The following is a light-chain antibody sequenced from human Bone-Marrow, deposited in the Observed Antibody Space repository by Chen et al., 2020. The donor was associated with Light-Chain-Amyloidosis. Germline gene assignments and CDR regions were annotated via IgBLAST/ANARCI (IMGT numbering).Light chain of an antibody. CDR3: QSYDSSLSGYVV. V-gene: IGLV1-40*01. CDR1: KTNIGADND. J-gene: IGLJ2*01. CDR2: GNS. Sequence: QSVLTQPPSVSGAPGQRVTISCTGSKTNIGADNDVYWYQQVPGTAPKLLIYGNSHRPSGVPDRFSGSKSGTSAFLAITGLQAEDEAEYYCQSYDSSLSGYVVFGGGTKLTVL.